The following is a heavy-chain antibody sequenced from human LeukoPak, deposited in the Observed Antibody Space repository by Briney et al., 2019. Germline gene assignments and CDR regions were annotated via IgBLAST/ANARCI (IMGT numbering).Heavy chain of an antibody. Sequence: ASVKVSCKASGYTFTNYYIHCVRQVPGQGLEWMGVINPSGGKTDNAQKFQGRVTMTRDTSTTTVYMDLSSLRSEDTAVYYCARPLAPVMLNAFDIWGQGTMVTV. D-gene: IGHD2-8*01. CDR1: GYTFTNYY. CDR2: INPSGGKT. CDR3: ARPLAPVMLNAFDI. V-gene: IGHV1-46*01. J-gene: IGHJ3*02.